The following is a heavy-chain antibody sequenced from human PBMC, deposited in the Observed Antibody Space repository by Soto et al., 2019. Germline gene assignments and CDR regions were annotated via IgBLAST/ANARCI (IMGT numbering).Heavy chain of an antibody. D-gene: IGHD6-13*01. CDR1: GFTFSSYE. Sequence: ESGGGLVQPGGSLRLSCAASGFTFSSYEMNWVRQAPGKGLEWVSYISSSGSTIYYADSVKGRFTISRDNAKNSLYLQMNSLRAEDTAVYYCARDQRSSWTRAFDIWGQGTMVTVSS. CDR3: ARDQRSSWTRAFDI. CDR2: ISSSGSTI. J-gene: IGHJ3*02. V-gene: IGHV3-48*03.